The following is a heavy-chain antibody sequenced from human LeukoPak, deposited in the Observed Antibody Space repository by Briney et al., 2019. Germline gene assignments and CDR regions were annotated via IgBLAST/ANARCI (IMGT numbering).Heavy chain of an antibody. CDR1: GGSISSYY. V-gene: IGHV4-59*12. Sequence: PSETLSLTCTVSGGSISSYYWSWIRQPPGKGVEWIGYIYYSGSANYNPSLKSRVTISVDTSKNQFSLKLSSVTAADTAVYYCARDSYYYGMDVWGQGTTVTVSS. CDR2: IYYSGSA. J-gene: IGHJ6*02. CDR3: ARDSYYYGMDV.